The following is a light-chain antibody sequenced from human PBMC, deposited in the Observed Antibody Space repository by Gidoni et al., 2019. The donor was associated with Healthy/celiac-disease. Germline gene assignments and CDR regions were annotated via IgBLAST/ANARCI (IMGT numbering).Light chain of an antibody. CDR1: QSVSSY. J-gene: IGKJ1*01. Sequence: EVVLTQSPATLSLSPGERPTLSCRASQSVSSYLSWYQQKPGQAPRLLIYDASNRATGIPARFSGSGSGTDFTLTISSLEPEDFAVYYCQQRSNWPRLFGQGTKVEIK. CDR3: QQRSNWPRL. CDR2: DAS. V-gene: IGKV3-11*01.